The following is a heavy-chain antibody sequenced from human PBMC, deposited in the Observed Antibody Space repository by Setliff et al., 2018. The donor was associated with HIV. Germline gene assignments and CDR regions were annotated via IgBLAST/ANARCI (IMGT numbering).Heavy chain of an antibody. Sequence: LSLPCTVSGGSISSSSYYWGWIRQPPGKGLEWIGNIFYSGHTYYNPSLRSRVTISVDTSKNQFSLNLRSVTAADTAVYYCARSPAAEGYWGQGTLVTVSS. CDR2: IFYSGHT. D-gene: IGHD6-13*01. J-gene: IGHJ4*02. V-gene: IGHV4-39*01. CDR3: ARSPAAEGY. CDR1: GGSISSSSYY.